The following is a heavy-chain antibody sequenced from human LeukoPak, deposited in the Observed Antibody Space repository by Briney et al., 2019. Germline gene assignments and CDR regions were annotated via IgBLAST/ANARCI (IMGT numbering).Heavy chain of an antibody. CDR3: ARDGLRYYFDY. CDR1: GFTFSSYA. V-gene: IGHV3-30-3*01. D-gene: IGHD4-17*01. Sequence: PPGRSLRLSCADSGFTFSSYAMHWVRQAPGKGLEWVAVISYDGSNKYYADSVKGRFTISRDNSKNTLYLQMNSLRAEDTAVYYCARDGLRYYFDYWGQGTLVTVSS. J-gene: IGHJ4*02. CDR2: ISYDGSNK.